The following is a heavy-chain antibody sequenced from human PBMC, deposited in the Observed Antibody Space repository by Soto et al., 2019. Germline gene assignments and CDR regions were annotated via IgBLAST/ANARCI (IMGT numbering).Heavy chain of an antibody. J-gene: IGHJ4*02. CDR2: IYHSGST. V-gene: IGHV4-30-2*01. CDR1: GGSISSGGYS. D-gene: IGHD4-17*01. Sequence: PSETRSLTCAVSGGSISSGGYSWSWIRQPPGKGLEWIGYIYHSGSTYYNPSLKSRVTISVDRSKNQLSLKLTSVTAADTAVYYCARGQTTVTTFDYWGQGTLVTVSS. CDR3: ARGQTTVTTFDY.